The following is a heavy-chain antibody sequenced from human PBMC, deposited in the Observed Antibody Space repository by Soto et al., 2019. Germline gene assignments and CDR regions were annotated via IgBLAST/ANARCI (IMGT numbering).Heavy chain of an antibody. V-gene: IGHV3-7*01. CDR3: GRDAGRRFDY. Sequence: ESGGDLVQPGGSLRLSCAASGFTFSSYWMTWARQAPGKGLEWVASMNRDGSEKRYVDSVEGRFTISRDNAKNSLFLQMNSLSPDDTAVYYCGRDAGRRFDYWGQGSLVTVSS. CDR1: GFTFSSYW. CDR2: MNRDGSEK. J-gene: IGHJ4*02. D-gene: IGHD6-13*01.